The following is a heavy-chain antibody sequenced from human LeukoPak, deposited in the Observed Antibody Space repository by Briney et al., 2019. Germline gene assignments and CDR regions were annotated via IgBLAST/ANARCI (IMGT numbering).Heavy chain of an antibody. V-gene: IGHV3-23*01. CDR1: GFTFSSYA. Sequence: PGGSLRLSCAASGFTFSSYAMSWVRQAPGKGLEWVSAISGSGDSTYYADSVKGRFTISRDNSMNTLYPQMNSLRAEDPAVYYCARHFRAFSYGLDVWGQGTTVTVSS. J-gene: IGHJ6*02. CDR2: ISGSGDST. D-gene: IGHD5-18*01. CDR3: ARHFRAFSYGLDV.